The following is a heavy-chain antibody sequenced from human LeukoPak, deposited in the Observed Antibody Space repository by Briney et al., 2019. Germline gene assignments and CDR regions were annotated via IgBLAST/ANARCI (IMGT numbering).Heavy chain of an antibody. CDR1: GLTFTSYW. CDR3: ASRRGAATDSVY. Sequence: PGGSLRLSCAASGLTFTSYWRNWVRQAPGKGLEWVANVNQDGSEKNYVDSVKGRFTISRDNARNSLYLQMNSLRAEDSAVYYCASRRGAATDSVYWGQGTLVTVSS. D-gene: IGHD1-26*01. CDR2: VNQDGSEK. V-gene: IGHV3-7*01. J-gene: IGHJ4*02.